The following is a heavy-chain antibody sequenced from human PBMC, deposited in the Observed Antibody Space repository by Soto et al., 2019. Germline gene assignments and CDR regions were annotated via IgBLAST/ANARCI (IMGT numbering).Heavy chain of an antibody. V-gene: IGHV3-23*01. D-gene: IGHD6-6*01. CDR1: GFTFSSYA. CDR2: ISGSGGRT. CDR3: AKPEISTSWGNGPDY. J-gene: IGHJ4*02. Sequence: PGGSLRLSCAASGFTFSSYAMSWVRQAPGKGLEWVSAISGSGGRTYYADSVKGRFTISRDNSKNTLYLQMNSLRAEDTAVYYCAKPEISTSWGNGPDYWGQGTLVTSPQ.